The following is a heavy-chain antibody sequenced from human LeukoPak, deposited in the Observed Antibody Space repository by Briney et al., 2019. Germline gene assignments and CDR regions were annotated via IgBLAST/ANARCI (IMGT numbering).Heavy chain of an antibody. V-gene: IGHV3-30*03. CDR3: AGAYSGSSDDAFDI. CDR2: ISYDGSNK. D-gene: IGHD1-26*01. J-gene: IGHJ3*02. CDR1: GFTFSSYG. Sequence: GGSLRLSCAASGFTFSSYGMHWVRQAPGKGLEWVAVISYDGSNKYYADSVKGRFTISRDNSKNTLYLQMNSLRAEDTAVYYCAGAYSGSSDDAFDIWGQGTMVTVSS.